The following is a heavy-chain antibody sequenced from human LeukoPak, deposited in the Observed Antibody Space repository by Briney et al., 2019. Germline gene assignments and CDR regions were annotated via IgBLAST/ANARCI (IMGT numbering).Heavy chain of an antibody. CDR1: GFTFSRFA. CDR3: TRVPEDRDYGDLDY. V-gene: IGHV3-30-3*01. D-gene: IGHD4-17*01. Sequence: GGSLRLSCAASGFTFSRFAMHWVRQAPGKGLEWVAVVSYDGTNKYHADSVKGRFTISRDNSGNTLYLQMNSLRVDDTAIYYCTRVPEDRDYGDLDYWGQGTLVTVSS. J-gene: IGHJ4*02. CDR2: VSYDGTNK.